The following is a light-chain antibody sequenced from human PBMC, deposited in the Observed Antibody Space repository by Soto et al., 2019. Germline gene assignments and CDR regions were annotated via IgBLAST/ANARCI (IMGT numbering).Light chain of an antibody. CDR1: QSISNW. CDR3: QQYNTYSRT. Sequence: DIQMTQSPSTLSASVGDRVTITCRASQSISNWLAWYQQRPGKAPKLLIYKASSLEGGVPSRFSGSGSGTEVTLTISSLQPDDFATYYGQQYNTYSRTFGQGTKVEIK. V-gene: IGKV1-5*03. J-gene: IGKJ1*01. CDR2: KAS.